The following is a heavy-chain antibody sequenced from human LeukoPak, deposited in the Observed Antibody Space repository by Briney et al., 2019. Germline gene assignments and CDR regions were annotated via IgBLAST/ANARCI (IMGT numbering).Heavy chain of an antibody. CDR3: ARRKIVYPDC. D-gene: IGHD2/OR15-2a*01. Sequence: GASVKVSCKASGYTFVSYGISWVRQAPGQGLEWMGWINTYNGKANYAQKLQGRVTMTTDTSTSTAYMELRSLRSDDTAVYYCARRKIVYPDCWGQGTLVTVSS. CDR1: GYTFVSYG. CDR2: INTYNGKA. J-gene: IGHJ4*02. V-gene: IGHV1-18*01.